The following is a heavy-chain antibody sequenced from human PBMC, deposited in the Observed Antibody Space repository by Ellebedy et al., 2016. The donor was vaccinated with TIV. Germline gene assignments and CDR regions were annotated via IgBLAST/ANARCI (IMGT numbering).Heavy chain of an antibody. J-gene: IGHJ6*02. D-gene: IGHD2-15*01. CDR2: INPGANST. Sequence: AASVKVSCKASGYTFTNYYIHWARQAPGQGLEWMGIINPGANSTNYAQKFQDRVIMTRDTSTSTVYMELSSLRSEDTAVYYCARTSDCSGGSCNDYYYGMDVWGHGTTVTVSS. CDR3: ARTSDCSGGSCNDYYYGMDV. V-gene: IGHV1-46*01. CDR1: GYTFTNYY.